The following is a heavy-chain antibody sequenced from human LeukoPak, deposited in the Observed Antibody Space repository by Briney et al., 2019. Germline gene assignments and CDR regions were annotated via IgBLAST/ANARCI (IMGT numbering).Heavy chain of an antibody. Sequence: SETLSLTCAVYGGSFSDYYWSWIRQPPGKGREWIGEINHSGSTNYNPSLKSRATISVDTSKNQFSLKLSSVTAADTAVYYCAQGHDYGDYLNWFDPWGQGTLVTVSS. CDR2: INHSGST. CDR3: AQGHDYGDYLNWFDP. D-gene: IGHD4-17*01. CDR1: GGSFSDYY. J-gene: IGHJ5*02. V-gene: IGHV4-34*01.